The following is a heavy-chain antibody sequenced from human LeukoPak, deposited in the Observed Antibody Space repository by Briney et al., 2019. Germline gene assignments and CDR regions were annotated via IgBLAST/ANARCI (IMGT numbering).Heavy chain of an antibody. J-gene: IGHJ4*02. CDR3: ASSRYATYYFDY. Sequence: PSETLSLTWTVSGGSISSGDYYWSWIRQPPGKGLEWVGYISYSGSTNYNPSLKSRVTISVDTSKNQFSLKLSSVTAADTAVYYCASSRYATYYFDYWGQGTLVTVSS. V-gene: IGHV4-61*08. CDR2: ISYSGST. D-gene: IGHD5-12*01. CDR1: GGSISSGDYY.